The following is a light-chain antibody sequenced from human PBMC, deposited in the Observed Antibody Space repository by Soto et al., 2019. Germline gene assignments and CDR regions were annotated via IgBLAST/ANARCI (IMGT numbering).Light chain of an antibody. V-gene: IGLV1-40*01. Sequence: QSVLTQPPSVSGAPGQRVTISCTCSSSNIGAGYDAHWYQQLPGTAPKLLISGNSNRPSGVPDRFSGSKSGTSASLAITGLQAEDEADYYCQSYDSSLSGSVVFGGGTKLTVL. CDR3: QSYDSSLSGSVV. CDR1: SSNIGAGYD. CDR2: GNS. J-gene: IGLJ2*01.